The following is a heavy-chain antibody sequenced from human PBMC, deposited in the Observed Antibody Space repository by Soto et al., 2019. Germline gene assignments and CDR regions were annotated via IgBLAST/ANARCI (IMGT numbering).Heavy chain of an antibody. J-gene: IGHJ4*02. V-gene: IGHV4-31*03. D-gene: IGHD6-6*01. CDR1: GGSSSSGGYY. CDR3: ATEYSRKFLGVFDY. Sequence: SETLSLTCPVSGGSSSSGGYYWSWIRQHPGKGLEWIGYIYYSGSTYYNPSLKSRVTISVDTSKNQFSLKLSSVTAADTAVYYCATEYSRKFLGVFDYWGQGTLVTVSS. CDR2: IYYSGST.